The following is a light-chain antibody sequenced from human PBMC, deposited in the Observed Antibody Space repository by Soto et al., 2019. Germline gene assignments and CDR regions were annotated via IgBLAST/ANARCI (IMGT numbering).Light chain of an antibody. Sequence: IQLTQSPSSLSASVGDRVTISCRASQGNNSFVAWYQQKSGKAPKLLIYAASTLQSGVPSRFSGSGSVTDFTRTISSLQPEDFATYYCQQLNDRRFSFGQGTKVEI. CDR3: QQLNDRRFS. J-gene: IGKJ2*01. V-gene: IGKV1-9*01. CDR2: AAS. CDR1: QGNNSF.